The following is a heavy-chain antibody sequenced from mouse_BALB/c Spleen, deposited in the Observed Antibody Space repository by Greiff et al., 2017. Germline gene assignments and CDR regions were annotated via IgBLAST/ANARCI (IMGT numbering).Heavy chain of an antibody. CDR3: ARDNGNYDYFDY. J-gene: IGHJ2*01. Sequence: EVKLVESGPGLVKPSQSLSLTCTVTGYSITSDYAWNWIRQFPGNKLEWMGYISYSGSTSYNPSLKSRISITRDTSKNQFFLQLNSVTTEDTATYYCARDNGNYDYFDYWGQGTTLTVSS. CDR2: ISYSGST. CDR1: GYSITSDYA. V-gene: IGHV3-2*02. D-gene: IGHD2-1*01.